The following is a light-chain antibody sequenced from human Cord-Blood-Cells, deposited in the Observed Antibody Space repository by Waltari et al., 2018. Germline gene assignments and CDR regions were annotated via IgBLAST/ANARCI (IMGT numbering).Light chain of an antibody. Sequence: DIQMTQSPSTLSACVGDRVTITCRASQSISSWLAWYQQRPGKAPKLLIYKASSLESGVQSRFSGSGSGTEVTLTSSSLQPDDFATYYCQQYNSYSITFGQGTRLESK. CDR3: QQYNSYSIT. J-gene: IGKJ5*01. CDR2: KAS. CDR1: QSISSW. V-gene: IGKV1-5*03.